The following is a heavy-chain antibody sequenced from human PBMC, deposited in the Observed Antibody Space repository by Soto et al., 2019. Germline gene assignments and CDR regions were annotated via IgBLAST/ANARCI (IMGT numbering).Heavy chain of an antibody. CDR3: ARAGVDSGSYIDAFDI. CDR1: GGSISSGGYS. V-gene: IGHV4-30-2*01. J-gene: IGHJ3*02. D-gene: IGHD1-26*01. CDR2: IYHSGST. Sequence: SETLSLTCAVSGGSISSGGYSWSWIRPPPGLGLEWIGYIYHSGSTYYNPSLKSRVTISVDRSKNQFSLKLSSVTAADTAVYYCARAGVDSGSYIDAFDIWGQGTMVTVSS.